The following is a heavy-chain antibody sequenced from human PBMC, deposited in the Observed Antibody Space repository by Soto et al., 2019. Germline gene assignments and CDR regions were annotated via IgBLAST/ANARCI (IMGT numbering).Heavy chain of an antibody. CDR3: AGGGSGSYEDY. Sequence: QVQLVQSGAAVKKPGASVKVSCKASGYTFTSYGISRVRQAPGQGLEWMGWISAYNGNTNYAQKLQGRVTMTTDTSTSTVYMDLRSLRAEDTAVYYCAGGGSGSYEDYWGQGTLVTVSS. V-gene: IGHV1-18*04. CDR1: GYTFTSYG. J-gene: IGHJ4*02. CDR2: ISAYNGNT. D-gene: IGHD1-26*01.